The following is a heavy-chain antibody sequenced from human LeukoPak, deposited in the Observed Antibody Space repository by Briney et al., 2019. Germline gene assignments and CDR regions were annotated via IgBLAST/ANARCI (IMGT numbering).Heavy chain of an antibody. CDR3: AKDRVITIFGVGPDAFDI. V-gene: IGHV3-30*02. CDR1: GFTFSSYG. Sequence: GGSLRLSCAASGFTFSSYGMHWVRQAPGKGLEWVAFIRYDGSNKYYADSVKGRFTISRDNSKNTLYLQMNSLRAEDTAVYYCAKDRVITIFGVGPDAFDIWGQGTMVTVSS. CDR2: IRYDGSNK. D-gene: IGHD3-3*01. J-gene: IGHJ3*02.